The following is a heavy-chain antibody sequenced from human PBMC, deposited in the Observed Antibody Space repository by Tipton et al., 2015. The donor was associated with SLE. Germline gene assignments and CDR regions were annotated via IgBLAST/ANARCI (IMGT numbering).Heavy chain of an antibody. D-gene: IGHD1-26*01. V-gene: IGHV4-59*01. CDR1: GGSISSYY. Sequence: TLPLTCTVSGGSISSYYWSWIRQPPGKGLEWIGYIYYSGSTNYNPSLKSRVTISVDTSKNQFSLKLSSVTAADTAVYYCARYGTYDGSRYFQHWGQGTLVTVPS. J-gene: IGHJ1*01. CDR2: IYYSGST. CDR3: ARYGTYDGSRYFQH.